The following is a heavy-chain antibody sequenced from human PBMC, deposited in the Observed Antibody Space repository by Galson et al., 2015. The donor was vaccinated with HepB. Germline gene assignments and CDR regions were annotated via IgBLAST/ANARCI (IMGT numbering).Heavy chain of an antibody. CDR2: ISSSSSYI. CDR3: AREWEMATTRMGY. Sequence: SLRLSCAASGFTFSSYSMNWVRQAPGKGLEWVSSISSSSSYIYYADSVKGRFTISRDNAKNSLYLQMNSLRAEDTAVYYCAREWEMATTRMGYWGQGTLVTVSS. D-gene: IGHD5-24*01. CDR1: GFTFSSYS. V-gene: IGHV3-21*01. J-gene: IGHJ4*02.